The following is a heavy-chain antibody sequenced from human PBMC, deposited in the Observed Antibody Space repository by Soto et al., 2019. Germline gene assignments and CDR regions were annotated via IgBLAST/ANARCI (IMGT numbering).Heavy chain of an antibody. CDR3: ARDGYFSSSIDYANFDY. CDR1: GGTFSSYA. Sequence: QVQLVQSGAEVQKPGSSVKVSCKASGGTFSSYAISWVRQAPGQGLEWMGGIIPIFGTANYAQKFQGRVTITADESTSTAYMELSSLRSEDTAVYYCARDGYFSSSIDYANFDYWGQGTLVTVSS. J-gene: IGHJ4*02. V-gene: IGHV1-69*01. D-gene: IGHD6-6*01. CDR2: IIPIFGTA.